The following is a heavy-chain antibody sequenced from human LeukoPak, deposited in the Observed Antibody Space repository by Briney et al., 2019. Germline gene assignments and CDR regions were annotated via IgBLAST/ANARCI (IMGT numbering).Heavy chain of an antibody. Sequence: PSETLSLTCTVSGGSISPYYWSWIRQTPGKGLEWIGYILYSGTTTNYNPSLKSRVTISVDTSKNQFSLKLSSVTAADTAVYYCARRTYFDLWGRGTLVTVSS. CDR3: ARRTYFDL. CDR2: ILYSGTT. CDR1: GGSISPYY. J-gene: IGHJ2*01. V-gene: IGHV4-59*08.